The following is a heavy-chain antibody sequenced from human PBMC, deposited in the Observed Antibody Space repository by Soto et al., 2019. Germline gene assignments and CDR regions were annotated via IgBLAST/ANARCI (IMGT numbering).Heavy chain of an antibody. CDR1: GGTFSSYA. V-gene: IGHV1-69*13. J-gene: IGHJ4*02. CDR2: IIPIFGTA. D-gene: IGHD1-1*01. Sequence: SVKVSCKASGGTFSSYAISWVRQAPGQGLEWMGGIIPIFGTANYAQKFQGRVTITADESTSTAYMELSSLRSEDTAVYYGARALGTTGTTPGYWGQGTLVTVSS. CDR3: ARALGTTGTTPGY.